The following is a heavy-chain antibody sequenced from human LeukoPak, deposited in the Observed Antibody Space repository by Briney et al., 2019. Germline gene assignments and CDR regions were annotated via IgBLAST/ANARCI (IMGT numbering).Heavy chain of an antibody. J-gene: IGHJ3*02. CDR1: GFIFSDYI. Sequence: GGSLRLSCAASGFIFSDYIMDWVRRAPGKGLEWVGRIRTRINSSTTEYAASVKGRFTISRDDSKNSMYLHMNSLKTEDTTVYHCSRDGGEGGNSAFDIWGQGTMVTVSS. CDR3: SRDGGEGGNSAFDI. D-gene: IGHD4-23*01. V-gene: IGHV3-72*01. CDR2: IRTRINSSTT.